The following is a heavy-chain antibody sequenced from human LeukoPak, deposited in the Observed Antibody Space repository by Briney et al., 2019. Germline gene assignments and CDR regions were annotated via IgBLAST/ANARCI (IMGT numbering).Heavy chain of an antibody. CDR3: AELGITMIGGV. V-gene: IGHV3-66*01. D-gene: IGHD3-10*02. J-gene: IGHJ6*04. CDR2: IYSGGST. Sequence: GGSLRLSCAASEFSVGSNYMTWVRQAPGKGLEWVSLIYSGGSTYYADSVKGRFTISRDNAKNSLYLQMNSLRAGDTAVYYCAELGITMIGGVWGKGTTVTISS. CDR1: EFSVGSNY.